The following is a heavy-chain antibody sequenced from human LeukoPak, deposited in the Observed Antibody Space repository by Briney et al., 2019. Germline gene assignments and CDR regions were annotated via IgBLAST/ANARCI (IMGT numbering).Heavy chain of an antibody. Sequence: GGSLRLSCAASGFTFSSYSMNWVRQAPGKGLEWVSSISSSSSYIYYADSVKGRFTISRDNAKNSLYLQMNSLRAEDTAVYYCAKDIAQGYTYGSIEQDYWGQGTLVTVSS. J-gene: IGHJ4*02. V-gene: IGHV3-21*04. CDR3: AKDIAQGYTYGSIEQDY. CDR1: GFTFSSYS. D-gene: IGHD5-18*01. CDR2: ISSSSSYI.